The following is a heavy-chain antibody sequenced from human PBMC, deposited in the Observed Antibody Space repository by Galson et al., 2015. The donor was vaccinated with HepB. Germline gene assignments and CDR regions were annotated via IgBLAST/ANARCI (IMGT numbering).Heavy chain of an antibody. CDR1: GFTFTSYA. J-gene: IGHJ2*01. V-gene: IGHV3-30*04. D-gene: IGHD7-27*01. CDR2: VSYDGINK. Sequence: SLRLSCAASGFTFTSYAIHWVRQAPGKGLEWVAVVSYDGINKYYPDSVRGRFTISRDNSKNTVYLQMNSLRPDDTAVYFCARDTGDLWYFDLWGRSTLVTVAS. CDR3: ARDTGDLWYFDL.